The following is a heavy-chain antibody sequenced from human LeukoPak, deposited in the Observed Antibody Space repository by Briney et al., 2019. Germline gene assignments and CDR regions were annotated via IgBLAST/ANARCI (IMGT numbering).Heavy chain of an antibody. J-gene: IGHJ4*02. V-gene: IGHV3-7*01. CDR2: IKHNGGEK. D-gene: IGHD2-21*02. CDR3: ARDRGIKCGGDCSNDY. Sequence: GGSLRLSCVASGFTFTDYFMSWVRQAPGKGLEWVASIKHNGGEKYYVDSVKGRFTISRDNAKNSLYLQMNSLRAEDTAVYYCARDRGIKCGGDCSNDYWGQGTLVTVSS. CDR1: GFTFTDYF.